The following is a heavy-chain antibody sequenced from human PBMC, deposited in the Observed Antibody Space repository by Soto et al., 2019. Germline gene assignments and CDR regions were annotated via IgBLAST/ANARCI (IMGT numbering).Heavy chain of an antibody. CDR2: ISRSGGSA. Sequence: EVQLLESGGGLVQPGGSLRLSCAASGFTFSNYDMSWVRQAPGKGLEWVSSISRSGGSAYYADSVKGRFTFSRDNSKNTLFLQMNSLRAEDTAIYYCATHVTTLLDYWGQGALVTVSS. CDR1: GFTFSNYD. J-gene: IGHJ4*02. D-gene: IGHD4-4*01. CDR3: ATHVTTLLDY. V-gene: IGHV3-23*01.